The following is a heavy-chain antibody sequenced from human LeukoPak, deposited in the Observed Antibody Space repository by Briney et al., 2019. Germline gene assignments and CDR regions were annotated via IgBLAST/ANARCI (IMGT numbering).Heavy chain of an antibody. J-gene: IGHJ6*03. CDR3: ARTLVRYLDRHYYMDV. D-gene: IGHD3-3*01. V-gene: IGHV1-46*01. CDR2: ISPSGGST. Sequence: ASVKVSCKAFGYTFTSNYMHWVRQAPGQGPEWMGVISPSGGSTTYAQKFQGRVTMTRDMPTSTVYMELSSLRSEDTAVYYCARTLVRYLDRHYYMDVWGKGTTVTVSS. CDR1: GYTFTSNY.